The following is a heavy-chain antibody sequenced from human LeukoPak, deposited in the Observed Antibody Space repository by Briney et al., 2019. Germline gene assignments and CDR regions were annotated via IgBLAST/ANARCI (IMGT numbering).Heavy chain of an antibody. CDR1: GGSISSYY. J-gene: IGHJ4*02. Sequence: SETLSLTCTVSGGSISSYYWSWIRQPPGKGLEWIGYIYYSGSTKYNPSLESRATMSVDMSKNQFSLKLSSVTAADTAVYFCARTGYDSSGYAPDYWGQGTLVTVSS. V-gene: IGHV4-59*08. CDR3: ARTGYDSSGYAPDY. CDR2: IYYSGST. D-gene: IGHD3-22*01.